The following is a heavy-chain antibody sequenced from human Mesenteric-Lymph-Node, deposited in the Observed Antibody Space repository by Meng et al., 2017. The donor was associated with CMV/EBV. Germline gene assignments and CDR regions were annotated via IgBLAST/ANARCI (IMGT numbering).Heavy chain of an antibody. CDR3: AKPQSGWFDFEY. CDR2: ISASGGST. V-gene: IGHV3-23*01. D-gene: IGHD6-19*01. Sequence: GGSLRLSCAASGFTFSSYAMSWVRQGPGKGLEWVSGISASGGSTYYADSVKGRFTISRDNSKNTLNLQINSLRVEDTAIYYCAKPQSGWFDFEYWGQGTLVTVSS. J-gene: IGHJ4*02. CDR1: GFTFSSYA.